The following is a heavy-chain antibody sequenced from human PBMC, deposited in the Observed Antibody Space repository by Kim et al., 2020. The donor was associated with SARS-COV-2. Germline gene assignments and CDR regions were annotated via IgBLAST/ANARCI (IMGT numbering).Heavy chain of an antibody. J-gene: IGHJ5*02. Sequence: GGSLRLSCAASGFTFSSYWMHWVRQVPGKGLTWVSRINGDGSDTAYADSVKGRFTISRDNAKNTLYLQMNSLRAEDTAVYYCARKDCSGGSCAFDPWGQGTLVTVSS. V-gene: IGHV3-74*01. CDR3: ARKDCSGGSCAFDP. CDR2: INGDGSDT. CDR1: GFTFSSYW. D-gene: IGHD2-15*01.